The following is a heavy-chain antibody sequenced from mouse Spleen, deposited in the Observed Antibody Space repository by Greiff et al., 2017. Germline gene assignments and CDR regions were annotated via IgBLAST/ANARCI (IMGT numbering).Heavy chain of an antibody. J-gene: IGHJ1*01. D-gene: IGHD1-1*01. V-gene: IGHV14-1*02. CDR3: ARLDTTVVARRYCDV. CDR2: IDPENGNT. Sequence: EVHLVESGAELVRPGALVKLSCKASGFNIKDYYMHWVKQRPEQGLEWIGWIDPENGNTIYDPKFQGKASITADTSSNTAYLQLSSLTSEDTAVYYCARLDTTVVARRYCDVWGAGTTVTVSS. CDR1: GFNIKDYY.